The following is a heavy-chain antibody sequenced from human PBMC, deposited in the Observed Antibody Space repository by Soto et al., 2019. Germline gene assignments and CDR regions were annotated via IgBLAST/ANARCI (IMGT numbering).Heavy chain of an antibody. D-gene: IGHD1-26*01. J-gene: IGHJ6*04. V-gene: IGHV1-24*01. CDR1: GYTLTELS. CDR3: ATDSSWVCGASAGYYGLEA. Sequence: ASVKVSCRVSGYTLTELSMHWVRQAPGKGLEWTGGFDPEDGETIYVQKFNGRVTRTEDTSTDTAYLELISLTTESTAVHYCATDSSWVCGASAGYYGLEARRKGATVAISS. CDR2: FDPEDGET.